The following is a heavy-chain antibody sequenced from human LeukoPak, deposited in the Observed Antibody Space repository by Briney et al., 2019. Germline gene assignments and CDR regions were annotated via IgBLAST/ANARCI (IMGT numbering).Heavy chain of an antibody. V-gene: IGHV4-61*02. CDR3: AREGADYVWGSYRYDGFDY. CDR1: GGSISSGSYY. CDR2: IYTSGST. Sequence: SQTLSLTCTVSGGSISSGSYYWSWIRQPAGKGLEWIGRIYTSGSTNYNPSLKGRVTISVDTSKNQFSLKLSSVTAADTAVYYCAREGADYVWGSYRYDGFDYWGQGTLVTVSS. J-gene: IGHJ4*02. D-gene: IGHD3-16*02.